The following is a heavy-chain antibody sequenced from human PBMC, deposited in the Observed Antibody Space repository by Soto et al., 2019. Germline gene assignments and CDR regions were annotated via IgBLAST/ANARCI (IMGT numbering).Heavy chain of an antibody. CDR3: ARDGGIYSSGWPFDY. CDR2: ISAYNGNT. D-gene: IGHD6-25*01. V-gene: IGHV1-18*01. CDR1: GYTFTIYG. J-gene: IGHJ4*02. Sequence: GASVKVSCKASGYTFTIYGISCVLQAPLQGLEWMGWISAYNGNTNYAQKLQGRVTMTTDTSTSTAYMELRSLRSDDTAVYYCARDGGIYSSGWPFDYWGQGTLVTVSS.